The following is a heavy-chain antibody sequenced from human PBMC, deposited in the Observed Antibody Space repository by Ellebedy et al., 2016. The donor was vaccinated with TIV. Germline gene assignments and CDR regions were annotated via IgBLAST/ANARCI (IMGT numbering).Heavy chain of an antibody. Sequence: GGSLRLSXAASGFTFSSYAMNWVRQAPGKGLEWVSAISSSGGSTYYADSVKGRFSISRDNSKNTLYLQMNSLRAEDTAVYYCAKDRYGDRGRYFDYWGQGTLVTVSS. V-gene: IGHV3-23*01. CDR1: GFTFSSYA. D-gene: IGHD4-17*01. CDR2: ISSSGGST. CDR3: AKDRYGDRGRYFDY. J-gene: IGHJ4*02.